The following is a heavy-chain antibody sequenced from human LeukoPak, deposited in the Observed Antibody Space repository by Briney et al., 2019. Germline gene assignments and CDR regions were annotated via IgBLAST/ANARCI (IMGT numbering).Heavy chain of an antibody. CDR3: ARGSVAGVYYFDY. CDR1: GYTFTGYY. J-gene: IGHJ4*02. CDR2: INPNSGGT. D-gene: IGHD6-19*01. Sequence: ASVKVSCKASGYTFTGYYMHWVRQAPGQGLEWMGWINPNSGGTNYAQKFQGRVTITTDESTSTAYMELSSLRSEDTAVYYCARGSVAGVYYFDYWGQGTLVTVSS. V-gene: IGHV1-2*02.